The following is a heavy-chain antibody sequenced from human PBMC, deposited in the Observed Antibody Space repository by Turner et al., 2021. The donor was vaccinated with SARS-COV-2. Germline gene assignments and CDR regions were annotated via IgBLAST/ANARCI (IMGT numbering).Heavy chain of an antibody. J-gene: IGHJ4*02. D-gene: IGHD2-21*01. V-gene: IGHV4-4*07. CDR2: IYKSENF. CDR3: ARASYGCYLYDY. CDR1: GDSVSDYY. Sequence: QMQLQESGPGLVKPSEALSLTGTVSGDSVSDYYWTWIRQPAGKGLEWSGRIYKSENFNYNHALKSRVTMSVDASKNQFSLNVTSVTAADRAGYFCARASYGCYLYDYWGRGIRVTVSS.